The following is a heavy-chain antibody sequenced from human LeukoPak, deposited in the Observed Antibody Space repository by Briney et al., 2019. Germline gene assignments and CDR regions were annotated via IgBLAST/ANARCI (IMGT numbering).Heavy chain of an antibody. CDR3: ARGDSSSWYDAFDI. Sequence: SETLSLTCAVYGGSFSGYYWTWIRQPPGKGLEWIGEIHYSGSATYNPSLKSRVTMSVDTSKNQFSLKLSSVTAADTAVYYCARGDSSSWYDAFDIWGQGTMVTVSS. CDR2: IHYSGSA. CDR1: GGSFSGYY. D-gene: IGHD6-13*01. V-gene: IGHV4-34*01. J-gene: IGHJ3*02.